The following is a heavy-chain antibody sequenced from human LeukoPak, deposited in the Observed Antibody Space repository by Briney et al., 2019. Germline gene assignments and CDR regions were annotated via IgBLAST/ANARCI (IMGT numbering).Heavy chain of an antibody. CDR1: GGSISSYY. CDR2: IYTSGST. V-gene: IGHV4-4*07. Sequence: SETLFLTCTVSGGSISSYYWSWIRQPAGKGLEWIGRIYTSGSTNYNPSLKSRVTMSVDTSKNQFSLKLSSVTAADTAVYYCVRGRSLNAFDIWGQGTMVTVSS. J-gene: IGHJ3*02. CDR3: VRGRSLNAFDI.